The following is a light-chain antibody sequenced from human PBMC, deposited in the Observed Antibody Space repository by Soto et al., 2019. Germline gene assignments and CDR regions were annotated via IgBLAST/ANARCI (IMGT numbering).Light chain of an antibody. CDR1: QSVGDY. V-gene: IGKV3-11*01. J-gene: IGKJ4*01. Sequence: IILSQSPATLSLSPGERATLSCRASQSVGDYLAWYQQKPGQAPRLLMYDVAKRATGTPARFSGSGSGTDFTLTISSLGPEDVAVYYCQQRSKLPRTFGGGTKVEI. CDR3: QQRSKLPRT. CDR2: DVA.